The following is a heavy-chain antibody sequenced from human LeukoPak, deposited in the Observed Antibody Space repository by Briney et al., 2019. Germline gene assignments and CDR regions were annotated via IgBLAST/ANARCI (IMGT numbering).Heavy chain of an antibody. Sequence: ASVKVSCKASGYTFTSYDINWVRQATGQRLEWMGWINAGNGNTKYSQKFQGRVTITRDTSASTAYMELSSLRSEDTAVYYCARWGSGYSLDAFDIWGQGTMVTVSS. J-gene: IGHJ3*02. D-gene: IGHD3-22*01. CDR1: GYTFTSYD. CDR3: ARWGSGYSLDAFDI. CDR2: INAGNGNT. V-gene: IGHV1-3*01.